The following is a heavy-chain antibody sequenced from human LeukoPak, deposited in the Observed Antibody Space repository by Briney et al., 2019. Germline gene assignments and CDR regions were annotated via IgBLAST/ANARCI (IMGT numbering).Heavy chain of an antibody. CDR1: GFSFSSYS. J-gene: IGHJ4*02. V-gene: IGHV3-48*04. CDR3: ARDPVGATAGFDY. D-gene: IGHD1-26*01. CDR2: ISSSSSTI. Sequence: PGVSLRLSCAASGFSFSSYSMDWVRQAPGKGLEWVSYISSSSSTIYYADSVKGRFTISRDNAKNSLYLQMNSLRAEDTAVYYCARDPVGATAGFDYWGQGTLVTVSS.